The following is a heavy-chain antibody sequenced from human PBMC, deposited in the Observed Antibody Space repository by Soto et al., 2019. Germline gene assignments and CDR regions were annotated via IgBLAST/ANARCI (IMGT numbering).Heavy chain of an antibody. J-gene: IGHJ3*01. CDR2: LSAYNGDT. Sequence: QVQLVQSGAEVKKPGASVRVSCKTSGYTFINYGITWVRQAPGQGLEWMGWLSAYNGDTSSSEKLQDRFTMTTDTSTNTVYMDLRSLTSDDTAVYYCARWSAIVGGAEAIDVWGQGKMVSVSS. CDR3: ARWSAIVGGAEAIDV. D-gene: IGHD1-26*01. V-gene: IGHV1-18*01. CDR1: GYTFINYG.